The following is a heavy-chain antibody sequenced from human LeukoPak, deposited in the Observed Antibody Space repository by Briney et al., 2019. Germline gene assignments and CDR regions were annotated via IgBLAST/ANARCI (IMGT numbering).Heavy chain of an antibody. V-gene: IGHV4-34*01. CDR1: GGSFSGYY. CDR3: ARGPVQGITMIVVAPNRRFDY. CDR2: INHSGST. D-gene: IGHD3-22*01. Sequence: SETLSLTCAVYGGSFSGYYWSWIRQPPGKGLEWIGEINHSGSTNYNPSLKSRVTISVDTSKNQFSLKLSSVTAADTAVYYCARGPVQGITMIVVAPNRRFDYWGQGTLVTVSS. J-gene: IGHJ4*02.